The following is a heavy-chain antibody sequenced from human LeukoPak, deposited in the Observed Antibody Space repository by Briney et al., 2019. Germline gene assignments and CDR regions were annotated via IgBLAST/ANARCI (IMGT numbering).Heavy chain of an antibody. CDR1: GGSISSSSYY. CDR3: AREITMVREFLWNPFDY. J-gene: IGHJ4*02. CDR2: IYYSGST. D-gene: IGHD3-10*01. V-gene: IGHV4-39*02. Sequence: SETLSLTCTVSGGSISSSSYYWGWIRQPPGKGLEWIGSIYYSGSTYYNPSLKSRVTISVDTSKNQFSLKLSSVTAADTAVYYCAREITMVREFLWNPFDYWGQGTLVTVSS.